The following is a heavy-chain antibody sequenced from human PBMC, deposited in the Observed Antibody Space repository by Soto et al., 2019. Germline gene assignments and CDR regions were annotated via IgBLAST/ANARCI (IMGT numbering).Heavy chain of an antibody. Sequence: QVQLQESGPGLVKPSQTLSLTCTVSGGSISSGDYYWSWIRQPPGKGLEWIGYIYYSGNTYYNPTLKSRVTIAVDTSKNQFSLKLSSVTAADTAVYYCAGGGWEYCGGDCYDYWGQGTLVTVSS. J-gene: IGHJ4*02. D-gene: IGHD2-21*01. CDR1: GGSISSGDYY. CDR2: IYYSGNT. CDR3: AGGGWEYCGGDCYDY. V-gene: IGHV4-30-4*01.